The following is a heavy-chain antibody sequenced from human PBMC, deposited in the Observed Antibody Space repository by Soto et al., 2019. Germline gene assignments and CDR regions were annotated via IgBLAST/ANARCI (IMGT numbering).Heavy chain of an antibody. Sequence: GGSLRLSCAASGFTFSSYGMHWVRQAPGKGLEWVAVIWYDGSNKYYADSVKGRFTISRDNSKNTLYLQMNSLRAEDTAVYYCARGDYYDSSGPLSDAFDIWGQGTMVTVSS. CDR2: IWYDGSNK. CDR1: GFTFSSYG. CDR3: ARGDYYDSSGPLSDAFDI. J-gene: IGHJ3*02. V-gene: IGHV3-33*01. D-gene: IGHD3-22*01.